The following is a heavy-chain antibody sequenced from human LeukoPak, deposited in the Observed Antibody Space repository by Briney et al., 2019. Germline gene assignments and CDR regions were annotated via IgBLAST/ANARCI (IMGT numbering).Heavy chain of an antibody. J-gene: IGHJ4*02. V-gene: IGHV4-34*01. D-gene: IGHD4-11*01. CDR3: ARAGRLPIDY. Sequence: SETLSLTCAVYGGSFSGYYWSWIRQPPGKGLEWIGEINHSGSGSTNYNPSLKGRVTISVDTSKNQFSLKLSSVTAADTAVYYCARAGRLPIDYWGQGTLVTVSS. CDR1: GGSFSGYY. CDR2: INHSGSGST.